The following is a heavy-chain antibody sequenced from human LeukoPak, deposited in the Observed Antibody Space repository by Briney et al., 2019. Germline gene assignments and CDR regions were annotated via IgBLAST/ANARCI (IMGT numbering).Heavy chain of an antibody. CDR2: IIPIFGTA. CDR1: GGTFSSYA. V-gene: IGHV1-69*05. Sequence: GASVKVSCKASGGTFSSYAISWVRQAPGQGLEWMGRIIPIFGTANYAQKFQGRVTITTDESTSTAYMELSSLRSEDTAVYYCARDGQQLVTSYYYYYMDVWGKGTTVTVSS. J-gene: IGHJ6*03. D-gene: IGHD6-13*01. CDR3: ARDGQQLVTSYYYYYMDV.